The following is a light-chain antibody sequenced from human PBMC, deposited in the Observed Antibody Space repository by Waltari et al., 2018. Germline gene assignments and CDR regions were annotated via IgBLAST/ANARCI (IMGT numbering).Light chain of an antibody. CDR3: GAWDSSLGIWV. V-gene: IGLV1-51*01. J-gene: IGLJ3*02. Sequence: QSPLSQPPSVSAAPGQTVTMSCSGSDFNIDTNYVSWYQHLPGTTPKLIIYNSNKRPSGIPDRFSGSKSATSVTLGITGLQTGDEAHYYCGAWDSSLGIWVFGGGTKVTVL. CDR2: NSN. CDR1: DFNIDTNY.